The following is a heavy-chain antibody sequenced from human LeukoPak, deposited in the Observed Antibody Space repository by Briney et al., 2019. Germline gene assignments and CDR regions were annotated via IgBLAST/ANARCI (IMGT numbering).Heavy chain of an antibody. D-gene: IGHD5-12*01. CDR1: GFTFSSSG. CDR2: IRSDGNNK. J-gene: IGHJ4*02. CDR3: ARARGYSGSALVD. Sequence: GGSLRLSCAASGFTFSSSGMHWVRQAPGTGLEWVAFIRSDGNNKYYADSVKGRFTISRDNSKNTLYLQMNSLRAEDTAVYYCARARGYSGSALVDWGQGTLVTVSS. V-gene: IGHV3-30*02.